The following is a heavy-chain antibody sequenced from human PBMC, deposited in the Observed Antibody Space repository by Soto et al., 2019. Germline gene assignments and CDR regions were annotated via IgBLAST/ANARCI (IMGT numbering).Heavy chain of an antibody. CDR2: IYYSGST. CDR1: GDSISSYY. V-gene: IGHV4-59*01. D-gene: IGHD6-19*01. Sequence: LETLSLNCTVAGDSISSYYWSWIQQPPGKGLEWIGYIYYSGSTNYNPSLKSRVTISVDTSKNQFSLKLSSVTAADTAVYYCARDLGSGWYNWFDPWGQGTLVTVSS. J-gene: IGHJ5*02. CDR3: ARDLGSGWYNWFDP.